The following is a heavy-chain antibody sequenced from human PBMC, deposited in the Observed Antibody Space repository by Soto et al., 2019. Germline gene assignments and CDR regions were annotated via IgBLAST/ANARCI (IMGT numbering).Heavy chain of an antibody. CDR1: GCSISSGDY. V-gene: IGHV4-30-4*01. D-gene: IGHD3-22*01. CDR2: IYHSGGT. CDR3: ARTKYYYDSTAYIFDH. J-gene: IGHJ4*02. Sequence: SETLSLPCPISGCSISSGDYWSWIRQPPGKGLEWIGYIYHSGGTYYNPSLKSRVTMSVDTSQNQFSLKLSSVSAADTAVYYCARTKYYYDSTAYIFDHWGQGALVTVSS.